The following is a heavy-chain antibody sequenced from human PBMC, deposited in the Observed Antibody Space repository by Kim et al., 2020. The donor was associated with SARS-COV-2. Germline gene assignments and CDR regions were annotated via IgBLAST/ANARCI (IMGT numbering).Heavy chain of an antibody. V-gene: IGHV3-11*03. J-gene: IGHJ3*02. Sequence: IKYADSVKGRCTISRDNAKNSLYLQMNSLRAEDTAVYYCARSVAGSALDIWGQGTMVTVSS. CDR3: ARSVAGSALDI. D-gene: IGHD6-19*01. CDR2: I.